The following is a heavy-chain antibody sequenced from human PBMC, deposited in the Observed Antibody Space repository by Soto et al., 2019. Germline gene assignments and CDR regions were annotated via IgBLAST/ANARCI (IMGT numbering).Heavy chain of an antibody. CDR1: GFTFSSYS. D-gene: IGHD3-10*01. V-gene: IGHV3-48*02. CDR2: ISSSSSTI. Sequence: EVQLVESGGGLVQPGGSLRLSCAASGFTFSSYSMNWVRQAPGKGLEWVSYISSSSSTIYYADSGKGRFTTSRDNAKNSLYLHMNSLRDDDTAVYYCARHVPVRGGMDVWGQGTTVTVSS. J-gene: IGHJ6*02. CDR3: ARHVPVRGGMDV.